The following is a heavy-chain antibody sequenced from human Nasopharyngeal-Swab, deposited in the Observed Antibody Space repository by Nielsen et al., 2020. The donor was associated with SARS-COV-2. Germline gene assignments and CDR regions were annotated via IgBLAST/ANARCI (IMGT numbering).Heavy chain of an antibody. J-gene: IGHJ4*02. CDR3: AREPDYGDYFDY. D-gene: IGHD4-17*01. Sequence: ETLSLTCTVSGGSISSYYWSWIRQPPGKGLEWIGYIYYSGSTNYNPSLKSRVTISVDTSKNQFSLKLSSVTAADTAVYYCAREPDYGDYFDYWGQGTLVTVSS. V-gene: IGHV4-59*01. CDR1: GGSISSYY. CDR2: IYYSGST.